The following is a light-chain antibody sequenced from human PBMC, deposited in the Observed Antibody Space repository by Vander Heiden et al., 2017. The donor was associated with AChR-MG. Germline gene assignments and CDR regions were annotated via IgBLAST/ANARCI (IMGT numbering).Light chain of an antibody. V-gene: IGKV3-11*01. CDR2: DAS. CDR1: QSVNSY. J-gene: IGKJ1*01. Sequence: EIVLTQSPATLSLSPGERATLSCRASQSVNSYLAWYQQKPGQAPRLLIYDASNRATGIPARFSGSGSGTDFTLTISSLEREDFAIYYCQQRENWPRTFGQRTKVEIK. CDR3: QQRENWPRT.